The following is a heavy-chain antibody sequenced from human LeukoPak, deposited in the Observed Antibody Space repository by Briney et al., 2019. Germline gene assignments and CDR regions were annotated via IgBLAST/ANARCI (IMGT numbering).Heavy chain of an antibody. V-gene: IGHV3-33*03. Sequence: GRSLRLSCAASGFTFSSYGMHWVRQAPGKGLEWVAVIRHDGSAANYADSVKGRFTISRDSAKNSLYLQMSSLRVEDTAVYYCVRIGVEDEQFRHFDSWGQGALVIVS. J-gene: IGHJ4*02. CDR2: IRHDGSAA. D-gene: IGHD3-10*01. CDR3: VRIGVEDEQFRHFDS. CDR1: GFTFSSYG.